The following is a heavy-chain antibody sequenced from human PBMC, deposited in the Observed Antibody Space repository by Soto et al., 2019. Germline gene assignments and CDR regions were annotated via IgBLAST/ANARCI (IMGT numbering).Heavy chain of an antibody. D-gene: IGHD3-22*01. CDR1: GGSVSSGSYY. Sequence: SETLSLTCTVSGGSVSSGSYYWSWIRQPPGKGLEWIGYIYYSGSTNYNPSLKSRVTISVDTSKNQFSLKLSSVTAADTAVYYCARGAYYYDSSGYFWFDPWGQGTLVTVS. CDR3: ARGAYYYDSSGYFWFDP. CDR2: IYYSGST. J-gene: IGHJ5*02. V-gene: IGHV4-61*01.